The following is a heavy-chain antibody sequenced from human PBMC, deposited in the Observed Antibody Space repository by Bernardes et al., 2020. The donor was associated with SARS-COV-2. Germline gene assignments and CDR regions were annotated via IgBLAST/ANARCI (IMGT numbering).Heavy chain of an antibody. CDR2: INPNSGGT. J-gene: IGHJ4*02. CDR1: GYTFTGYY. Sequence: ASVKVSCKASGYTFTGYYMHWVRQAPGQGLEWMGWINPNSGGTNYAQKFQGWVTMTRDTSISTAYMELSRLRSDDTAVYYCAKPPLGQQLGIYYFDYWGQGTLVTVSS. D-gene: IGHD6-13*01. V-gene: IGHV1-2*04. CDR3: AKPPLGQQLGIYYFDY.